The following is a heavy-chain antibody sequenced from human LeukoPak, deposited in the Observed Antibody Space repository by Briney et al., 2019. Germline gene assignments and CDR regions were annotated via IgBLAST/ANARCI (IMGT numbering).Heavy chain of an antibody. CDR2: ISYDGSNK. CDR1: GFTFSSYA. Sequence: GGSLRLSCAASGFTFSSYAMHWVRQAPGKGLEWVAVISYDGSNKYYADSVKGRFTISRDNSKNTLYLQMNSLRAEDTAVYYCAKGPNYDILTGWRKTYNVWGQGTMVTVSS. CDR3: AKGPNYDILTGWRKTYNV. V-gene: IGHV3-30*04. J-gene: IGHJ3*01. D-gene: IGHD3-9*01.